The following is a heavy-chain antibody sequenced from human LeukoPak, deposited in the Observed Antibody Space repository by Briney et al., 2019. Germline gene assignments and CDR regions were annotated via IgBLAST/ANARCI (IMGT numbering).Heavy chain of an antibody. J-gene: IGHJ1*01. Sequence: GRSLRLSCAASGFTFSSFGLHWVRQAPGKGLEWLAVVWYDEDNKDYADSVKGRFTISRDNSKNTLYLQMNSLRAEDTAVYYCARGSSNTWPPGAEYFEHWGQGTLVTVSS. CDR1: GFTFSSFG. CDR2: VWYDEDNK. D-gene: IGHD6-13*01. CDR3: ARGSSNTWPPGAEYFEH. V-gene: IGHV3-33*08.